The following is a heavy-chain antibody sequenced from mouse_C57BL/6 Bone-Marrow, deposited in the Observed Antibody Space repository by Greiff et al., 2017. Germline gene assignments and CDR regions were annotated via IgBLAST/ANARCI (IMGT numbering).Heavy chain of an antibody. CDR1: GFTFSSYG. J-gene: IGHJ2*01. V-gene: IGHV5-6*01. CDR3: ARHGSYGY. CDR2: ISSGGSYT. D-gene: IGHD1-1*02. Sequence: EVQVVESGGDLVKPGGSLKLSCAASGFTFSSYGMSWVRQTPDKRLEWVATISSGGSYTYYPDSVKGRFTISRDNAKNTLYLQMSSLKSEDTAMYYCARHGSYGYWGQGTTLTVSS.